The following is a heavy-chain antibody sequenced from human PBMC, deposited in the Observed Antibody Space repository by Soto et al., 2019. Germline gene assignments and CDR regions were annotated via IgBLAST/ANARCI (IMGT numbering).Heavy chain of an antibody. Sequence: QVQLQESGPGLVKPSETLSLTCTVSGGSISSYYWSWIRQPPGKGLEWIGYSFYSGSTNYNPSLKSRVTISVDTSKNPFSLKLSSVTASDTAVYYCARAGPEMDYWGQGTLVTVSS. CDR1: GGSISSYY. V-gene: IGHV4-59*01. D-gene: IGHD3-10*01. J-gene: IGHJ4*02. CDR2: SFYSGST. CDR3: ARAGPEMDY.